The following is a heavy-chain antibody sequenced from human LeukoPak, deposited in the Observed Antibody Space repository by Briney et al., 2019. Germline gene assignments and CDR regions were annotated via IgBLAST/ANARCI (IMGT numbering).Heavy chain of an antibody. V-gene: IGHV1-18*01. CDR2: ISAYNGNT. CDR3: ARDKVKVRGVIPYYYYYIDV. Sequence: ASVKVSCKASGYTFTNFAMNWVRQAPGQGLEWMGWISAYNGNTNYAQKLQGRVTMTTDTSTSTAYMELRSLRSDDTAVYYCARDKVKVRGVIPYYYYYIDVWGKGTTVTISS. D-gene: IGHD3-10*01. CDR1: GYTFTNFA. J-gene: IGHJ6*03.